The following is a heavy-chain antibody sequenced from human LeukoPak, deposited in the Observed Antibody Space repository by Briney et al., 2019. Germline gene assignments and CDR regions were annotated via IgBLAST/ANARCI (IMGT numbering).Heavy chain of an antibody. CDR1: GFTFTNYV. CDR2: ISGDST. Sequence: GGSLRLSCAASGFTFTNYVRSWVRQAPGKGLEWVSTISGDSTYYADSVKGRFTISRDNSKNTLYLQMNSLRAEDTAVYYCARDTPYFDYWGQGTLVTVSS. V-gene: IGHV3-23*01. CDR3: ARDTPYFDY. J-gene: IGHJ4*02.